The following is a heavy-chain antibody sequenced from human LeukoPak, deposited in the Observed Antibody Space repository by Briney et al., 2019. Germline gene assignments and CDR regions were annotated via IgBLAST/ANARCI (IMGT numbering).Heavy chain of an antibody. D-gene: IGHD3-9*01. CDR3: AQRTDVLTSYYNG. CDR1: GFTFNNYA. J-gene: IGHJ4*02. CDR2: VSGSGGAT. Sequence: GGSLRLSCAASGFTFNNYARSWVRRAPGKGLEWVSHVSGSGGATYYADSVKGRFTISRDNSKNTLYLQMNSLRAEDTAVYYCAQRTDVLTSYYNGWGQGTLVTVSS. V-gene: IGHV3-23*01.